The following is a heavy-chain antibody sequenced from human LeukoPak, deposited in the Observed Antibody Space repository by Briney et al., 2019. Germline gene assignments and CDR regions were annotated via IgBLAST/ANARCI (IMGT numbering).Heavy chain of an antibody. Sequence: PGGSLRLSCAASGFTFSSHWMTWVRQAPGKGLEWVANIKEDGTRKNYMDSVKGRFTISRDNAKNSLYLQMNSLKTEDTAVYYCTTFRSSTSCLEWGQGTLVTVSS. D-gene: IGHD2-2*01. CDR3: TTFRSSTSCLE. V-gene: IGHV3-7*03. CDR1: GFTFSSHW. J-gene: IGHJ4*02. CDR2: IKEDGTRK.